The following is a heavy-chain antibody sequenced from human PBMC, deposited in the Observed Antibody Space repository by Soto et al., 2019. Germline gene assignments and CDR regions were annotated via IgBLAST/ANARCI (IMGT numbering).Heavy chain of an antibody. J-gene: IGHJ5*02. CDR1: GGSISSYY. Sequence: PSETLSLTCTVSGGSISSYYWSWIRQPAGKGLEWIGRIYTSGSTNYNPSLKSRVTMSVDTSKNQFSLKLSSVTAADTAVYYCARDLLRAVVPAAMGWFDPWGQGTLVTVPQ. D-gene: IGHD2-2*01. CDR2: IYTSGST. CDR3: ARDLLRAVVPAAMGWFDP. V-gene: IGHV4-4*07.